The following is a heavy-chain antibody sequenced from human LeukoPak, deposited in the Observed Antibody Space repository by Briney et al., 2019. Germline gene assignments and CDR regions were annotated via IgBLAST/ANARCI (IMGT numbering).Heavy chain of an antibody. D-gene: IGHD6-13*01. CDR3: ARGHRSSWYFYYFDY. V-gene: IGHV1-69*06. CDR1: GGTFSSYA. Sequence: SVKVSCKASGGTFSSYAISWVRQAPGQGLEWMGGIIPIFGTANYAQKFQGRVTITADKSTSTAYMELSSLRSEDTAVYYCARGHRSSWYFYYFDYWGQGTLVTVSS. CDR2: IIPIFGTA. J-gene: IGHJ4*02.